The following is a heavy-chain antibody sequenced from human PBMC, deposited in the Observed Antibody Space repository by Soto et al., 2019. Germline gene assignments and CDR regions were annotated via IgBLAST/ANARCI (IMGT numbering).Heavy chain of an antibody. CDR2: IYYSGST. Sequence: PSETLSLTCTVSGGSISSGGYYWSWIRQHPGKGLEWIGYIYYSGSTYYNPSLKSRVTISVDTSKNQFSLKLSSVTAADTAVYYCARSQLLLSMNWLNYYYGMDVWGQGTTVTVSS. CDR1: GGSISSGGYY. J-gene: IGHJ6*02. V-gene: IGHV4-31*03. CDR3: ARSQLLLSMNWLNYYYGMDV. D-gene: IGHD2-2*01.